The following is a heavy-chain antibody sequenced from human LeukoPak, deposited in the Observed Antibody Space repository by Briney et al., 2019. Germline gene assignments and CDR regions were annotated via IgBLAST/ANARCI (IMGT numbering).Heavy chain of an antibody. Sequence: SETLSLTCTVSGGSISSSSYYWGWTRQPPGKGLEWIRSIYYSGRTYYNPSLKSRVTISVETSINQFSLKLSSVTAADTAVYYCARQKGYSSGWYFDYWGQGTLVTVSS. V-gene: IGHV4-39*01. D-gene: IGHD6-19*01. CDR3: ARQKGYSSGWYFDY. CDR1: GGSISSSSYY. CDR2: IYYSGRT. J-gene: IGHJ4*02.